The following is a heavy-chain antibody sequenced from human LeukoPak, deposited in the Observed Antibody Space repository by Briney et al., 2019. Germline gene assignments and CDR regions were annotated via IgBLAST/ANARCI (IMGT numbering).Heavy chain of an antibody. CDR1: GASISSDY. Sequence: NPSETLSLTCTVSGASISSDYWNWIRQPPGKGLEWIGYIYYSGSTNYNPSLKSRVTISVDTSKNQFSLKLSSVTAADTAVYYCVVMYSSSWYWFDPWGQGTLVTVSS. CDR3: VVMYSSSWYWFDP. D-gene: IGHD6-13*01. V-gene: IGHV4-59*08. J-gene: IGHJ5*02. CDR2: IYYSGST.